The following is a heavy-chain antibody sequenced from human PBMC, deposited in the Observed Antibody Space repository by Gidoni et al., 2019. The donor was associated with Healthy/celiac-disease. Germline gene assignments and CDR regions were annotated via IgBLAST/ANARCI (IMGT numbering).Heavy chain of an antibody. Sequence: AVSGGSISSSNWWSWVRQPPGKGLEWIGEIYHSGSTNYNPSLKSRVTISVDKSKNQFSLKLSSVTAADTAVYYCARDHPAVAGQIDYWGQGTLVTVSS. D-gene: IGHD6-19*01. CDR1: GGSISSSNW. CDR3: ARDHPAVAGQIDY. J-gene: IGHJ4*02. CDR2: IYHSGST. V-gene: IGHV4-4*02.